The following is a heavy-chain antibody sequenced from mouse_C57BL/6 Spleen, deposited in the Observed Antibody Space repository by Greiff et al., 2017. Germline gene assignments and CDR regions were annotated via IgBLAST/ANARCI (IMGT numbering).Heavy chain of an antibody. V-gene: IGHV2-2*01. Sequence: VQLQQSGPGLVQPSQSLSITCTVSGFSLTSYGVHWVRQSPGKGLEWLGVIWSGGSTDYNAAFLSRLSISKDNSKSQVFFKRNSLQADDTAIYYCARRHGSSYGYFDVWGTGTTVTVSS. CDR1: GFSLTSYG. CDR2: IWSGGST. J-gene: IGHJ1*03. D-gene: IGHD1-1*01. CDR3: ARRHGSSYGYFDV.